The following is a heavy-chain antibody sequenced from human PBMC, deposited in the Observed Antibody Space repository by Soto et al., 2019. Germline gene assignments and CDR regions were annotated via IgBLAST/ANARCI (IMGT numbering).Heavy chain of an antibody. Sequence: LKISCAASGFTFSSYAMSWVRQAPGKGLEWVSAISGSGGSTYYADSVKGRFTISRDNSKNTLYLQMNSLRAEDTAVYYCAKDARGYDILTGYLDGMDVWGQGTTVTVSS. CDR3: AKDARGYDILTGYLDGMDV. CDR2: ISGSGGST. J-gene: IGHJ6*02. D-gene: IGHD3-9*01. V-gene: IGHV3-23*01. CDR1: GFTFSSYA.